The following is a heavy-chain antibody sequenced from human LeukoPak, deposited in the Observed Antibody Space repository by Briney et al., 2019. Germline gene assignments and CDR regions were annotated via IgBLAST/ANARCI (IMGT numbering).Heavy chain of an antibody. J-gene: IGHJ4*02. CDR1: GFTFSTYN. Sequence: GGSLRLSCAASGFTFSTYNMNWVRQAPGKGLEWVSSISSSRSSIYYSDSVKGRFTISRDNAENSLYLQMNSLRAEDTAVYYCARDLSGVTGYTYGRGIDYWGQGTLVTVSS. CDR2: ISSSRSSI. D-gene: IGHD5-18*01. V-gene: IGHV3-21*01. CDR3: ARDLSGVTGYTYGRGIDY.